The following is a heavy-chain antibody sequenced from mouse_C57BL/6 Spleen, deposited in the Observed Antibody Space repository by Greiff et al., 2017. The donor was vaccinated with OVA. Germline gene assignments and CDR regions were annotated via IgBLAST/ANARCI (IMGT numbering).Heavy chain of an antibody. CDR3: ARVQGAYWYFDV. Sequence: EVMLVESGGGLVKPGGSLKLSCAASGFTFSSYAMSWVRQTPEKRLEWVATISDGGSYTYYPDNVKGRFTISRDNAKNNLYLQMSHLKSEDTAMYYCARVQGAYWYFDVWGTGTTGTVSS. CDR1: GFTFSSYA. CDR2: ISDGGSYT. V-gene: IGHV5-4*03. J-gene: IGHJ1*03.